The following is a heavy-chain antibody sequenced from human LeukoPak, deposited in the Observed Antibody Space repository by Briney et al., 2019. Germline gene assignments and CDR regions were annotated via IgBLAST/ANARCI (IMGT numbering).Heavy chain of an antibody. D-gene: IGHD3-22*01. CDR3: ARDRHYYDSSGYYSPFDY. J-gene: IGHJ4*02. V-gene: IGHV1-69*05. CDR1: GGTFSSYA. CDR2: IIPIFGTA. Sequence: SVKVSCKASGGTFSSYAVSWVRQAPGQGLEWMGRIIPIFGTANYVQKFQGRVTITTDESTSTAYMELSSLRSEDTAVYYCARDRHYYDSSGYYSPFDYWGQGTLVTVSS.